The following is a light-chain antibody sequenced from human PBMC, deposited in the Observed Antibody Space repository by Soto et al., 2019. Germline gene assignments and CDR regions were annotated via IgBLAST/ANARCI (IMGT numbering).Light chain of an antibody. CDR2: EVS. J-gene: IGLJ3*02. Sequence: QSALTQPPSASGSPGQSVTISCTGTSSDVGGYNYVSWYQQHSGKAPKLLIYEVSKRPSGVPDRFSGSKSGDTASLTVSGLQTEDETDYYCSSYAGRNNMVFGGGTKLTVL. CDR3: SSYAGRNNMV. V-gene: IGLV2-8*01. CDR1: SSDVGGYNY.